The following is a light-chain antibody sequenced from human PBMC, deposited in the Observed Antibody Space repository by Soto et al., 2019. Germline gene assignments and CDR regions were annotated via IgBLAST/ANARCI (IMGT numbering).Light chain of an antibody. Sequence: QSVLTQPASVSGSPGQSITISCTGTSSDVGAYKYVSWHQQHPGKAPKLMIYDVSNRPSGVSNRFSGSKSGNTASLTISGLQAEDEADYYCSSYTTSAPYVFGSGTK. J-gene: IGLJ1*01. V-gene: IGLV2-14*01. CDR2: DVS. CDR1: SSDVGAYKY. CDR3: SSYTTSAPYV.